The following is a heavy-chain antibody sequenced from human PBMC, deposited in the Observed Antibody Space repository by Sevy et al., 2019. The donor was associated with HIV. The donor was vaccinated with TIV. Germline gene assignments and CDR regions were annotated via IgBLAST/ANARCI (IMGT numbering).Heavy chain of an antibody. CDR3: AKDISLYYYVTSDSAWGVVDI. J-gene: IGHJ3*02. D-gene: IGHD3-22*01. V-gene: IGHV3-9*01. Sequence: GGSLRLSCTASGFTFDDYAMHWVRQVPGKGLEWVSGISWNSLSIAYADSVKGRFTMSRDNGKKSLYLQMDSLRTEDTALYYCAKDISLYYYVTSDSAWGVVDIWGQGTMVTVSS. CDR1: GFTFDDYA. CDR2: ISWNSLSI.